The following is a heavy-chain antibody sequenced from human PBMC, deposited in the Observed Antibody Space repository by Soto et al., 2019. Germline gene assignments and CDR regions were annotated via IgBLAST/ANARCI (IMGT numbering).Heavy chain of an antibody. CDR1: GFXFXSYA. V-gene: IGHV3-23*01. CDR2: ISGSGGST. Sequence: XGSLRLSCAASGFXFXSYAMSXVRXAPGKGLEWVSAISGSGGSTYYADSVKGRFTISRDNSKNTLYLQMNSLRAEDTAVYYCAKPQITVTTNAFDIWGQGTMVTVSS. D-gene: IGHD4-17*01. J-gene: IGHJ3*02. CDR3: AKPQITVTTNAFDI.